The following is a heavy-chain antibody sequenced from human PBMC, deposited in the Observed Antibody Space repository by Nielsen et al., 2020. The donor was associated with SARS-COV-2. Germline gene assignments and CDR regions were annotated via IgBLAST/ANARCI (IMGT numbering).Heavy chain of an antibody. J-gene: IGHJ6*02. CDR3: ARESSGYDHYNYGMDV. V-gene: IGHV4-31*03. CDR1: GGSISSGGYY. Sequence: SETLSLTCTVSGGSISSGGYYWSWIRHHPGKGLEWIGYIYFSGRTCYSPSLKRRVTISVDTSKNQFSLSLRSVTAADTAVYYCARESSGYDHYNYGMDVWGQGTTVTVSS. CDR2: IYFSGRT. D-gene: IGHD5-12*01.